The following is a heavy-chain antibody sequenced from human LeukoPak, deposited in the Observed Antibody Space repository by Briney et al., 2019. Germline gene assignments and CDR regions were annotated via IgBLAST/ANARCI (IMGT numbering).Heavy chain of an antibody. Sequence: GGSLRLSCAASGFTFSSYWMSWVRQAPGKGLEWVANIKQDGSEKYYVDSVKGRFTISRDNAKNSLYLQMNSLRAEDTAVYYCAREHSSGWQNWFDPWGQGTLVTVSS. CDR2: IKQDGSEK. CDR1: GFTFSSYW. CDR3: AREHSSGWQNWFDP. J-gene: IGHJ5*02. V-gene: IGHV3-7*01. D-gene: IGHD6-19*01.